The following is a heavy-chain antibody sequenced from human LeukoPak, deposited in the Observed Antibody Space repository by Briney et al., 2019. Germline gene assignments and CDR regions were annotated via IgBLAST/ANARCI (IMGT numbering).Heavy chain of an antibody. D-gene: IGHD6-19*01. Sequence: PGGSLRLSCATSGFTFSSCGMSWVRQAPGKGLEWVSSFSGSGGYTYYANSVKGRFTISRDNSRDTLCLQMNSLRAEDTATYYCAKSGPVAGSLMRGFDYWGQGTLVTVSS. V-gene: IGHV3-23*01. J-gene: IGHJ4*02. CDR3: AKSGPVAGSLMRGFDY. CDR2: FSGSGGYT. CDR1: GFTFSSCG.